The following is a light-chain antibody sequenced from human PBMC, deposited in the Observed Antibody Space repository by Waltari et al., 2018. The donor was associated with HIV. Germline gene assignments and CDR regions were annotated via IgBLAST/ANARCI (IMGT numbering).Light chain of an antibody. CDR2: DDD. J-gene: IGLJ1*01. CDR1: TIGNRD. Sequence: SYVLTQPPSITVAPGTTAKITCCGNTIGNRDVHWYQQKPGQAPILVIYDDDDRPSGIPERFSGSNSDNTATLTINRVEVGDEADYYCQVWDSGSDHVFGSGTTVTVL. CDR3: QVWDSGSDHV. V-gene: IGLV3-21*01.